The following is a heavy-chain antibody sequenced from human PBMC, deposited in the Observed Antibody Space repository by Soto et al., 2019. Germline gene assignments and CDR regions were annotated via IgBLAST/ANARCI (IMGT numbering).Heavy chain of an antibody. V-gene: IGHV1-46*01. CDR2: INPSGGST. D-gene: IGHD3-10*01. Sequence: SSVKVSCKASGYTFTSYYMHWLRQAPGQGLEWMGIINPSGGSTSHAQKLQGRVTMTTDTSTSTAYIELRSLRSDDSAVYFCARLGITMVRDDVFDIWGQGTMVTVSS. J-gene: IGHJ3*02. CDR1: GYTFTSYY. CDR3: ARLGITMVRDDVFDI.